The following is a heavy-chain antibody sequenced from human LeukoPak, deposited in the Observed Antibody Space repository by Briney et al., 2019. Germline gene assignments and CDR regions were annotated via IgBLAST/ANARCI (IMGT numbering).Heavy chain of an antibody. CDR1: GFTFDDYG. Sequence: GGSLRPSCAASGFTFDDYGMSWVRQAPGKGLEWVSGINWNGGSTGYADSVKGRFTISRDNAKNSLYLQMNSLRAEDTALYYCARGENFWSGYYTSWFDPWGQGTLVTVSS. V-gene: IGHV3-20*04. CDR2: INWNGGST. D-gene: IGHD3-3*01. J-gene: IGHJ5*02. CDR3: ARGENFWSGYYTSWFDP.